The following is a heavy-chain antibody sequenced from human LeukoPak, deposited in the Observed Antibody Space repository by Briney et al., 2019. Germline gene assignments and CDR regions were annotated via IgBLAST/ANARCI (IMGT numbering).Heavy chain of an antibody. V-gene: IGHV1-24*01. Sequence: GSVKVSCKVSGYTLTELSMHWVRQAPGKGLEWMGGFDSEDGETIYAQKFQGRVTMTEETSTDTSYMELSSLRSEDTAVYYCATGISWYRVDVWGQGTTVTVSS. CDR2: FDSEDGET. D-gene: IGHD6-13*01. J-gene: IGHJ6*02. CDR1: GYTLTELS. CDR3: ATGISWYRVDV.